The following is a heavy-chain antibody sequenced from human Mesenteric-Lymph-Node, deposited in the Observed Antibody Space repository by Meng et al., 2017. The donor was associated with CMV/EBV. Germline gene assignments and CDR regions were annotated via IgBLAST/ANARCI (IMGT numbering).Heavy chain of an antibody. D-gene: IGHD2-2*01. CDR3: AKDSALYCRSISCYIFDS. V-gene: IGHV3-30*02. J-gene: IGHJ4*02. CDR1: TFTTYG. CDR2: IRYDGSSE. Sequence: TFTTYGMHWVRQAPGKGLEWVAFIRYDGSSESYVDSVKGRFSVSRDNSKSTLYLQLNSLRADDTAVYYCAKDSALYCRSISCYIFDSWGQGTLVTVSS.